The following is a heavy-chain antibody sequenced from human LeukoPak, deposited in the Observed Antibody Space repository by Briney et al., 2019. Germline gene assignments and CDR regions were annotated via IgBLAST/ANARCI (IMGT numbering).Heavy chain of an antibody. J-gene: IGHJ4*02. CDR3: ARDSHAPFDY. Sequence: GGSLRLSCAASGFTFSSYGMHWVRQAPGKGLEWVAVISYDGSNKYYADSVKGRFTISRDNSKNTLYLQMNSLRAEDTAVYYCARDSHAPFDYWGQGTLVTVSS. V-gene: IGHV3-30*03. CDR1: GFTFSSYG. CDR2: ISYDGSNK. D-gene: IGHD2-8*01.